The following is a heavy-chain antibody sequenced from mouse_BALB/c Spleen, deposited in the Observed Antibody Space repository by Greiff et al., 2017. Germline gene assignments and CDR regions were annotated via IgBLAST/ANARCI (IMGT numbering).Heavy chain of an antibody. J-gene: IGHJ4*01. CDR3: ARCPPDAMDY. CDR1: GFTFSSFG. V-gene: IGHV5-17*02. CDR2: ISSGSSTI. Sequence: EVKLMESGGGLVQPGGSRKLSCAASGFTFSSFGMHWVRQAPEKGLEWVAYISSGSSTIYYADTVKGRFTISRDNPKNTLFLQMTSLRSEDTAMYYCARCPPDAMDYWGQGTSVTVSS.